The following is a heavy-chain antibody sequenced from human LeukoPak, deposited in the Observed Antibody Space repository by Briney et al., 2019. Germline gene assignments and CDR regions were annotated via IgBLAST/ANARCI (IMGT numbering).Heavy chain of an antibody. V-gene: IGHV3-30*02. D-gene: IGHD6-19*01. J-gene: IGHJ4*02. CDR1: GFSFSSYG. CDR2: IRNDGSNT. CDR3: ARDFEISSG. Sequence: GGSLRLSCAASGFSFSSYGMHWLRQAPGKGLEWVAFIRNDGSNTYYADSVKGRFTISRDNAKNTLYLQMNSLRAEDTAVYYCARDFEISSGWGQGTLVTVSS.